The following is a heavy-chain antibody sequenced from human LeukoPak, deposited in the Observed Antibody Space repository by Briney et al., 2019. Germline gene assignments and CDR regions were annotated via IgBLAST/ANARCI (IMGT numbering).Heavy chain of an antibody. J-gene: IGHJ4*02. CDR3: ARSAYTYSSYFDY. D-gene: IGHD5-18*01. V-gene: IGHV1-46*01. CDR2: INPSDGST. CDR1: GYTFTSYY. Sequence: ASVKVSCKASGYTFTSYYMHWVRQAPGQGLEWMGIINPSDGSTSYPQRFQGRVTMTRDTSTSTVYMVLSSLISEDSALYYCARSAYTYSSYFDYWGQGTLVTVSS.